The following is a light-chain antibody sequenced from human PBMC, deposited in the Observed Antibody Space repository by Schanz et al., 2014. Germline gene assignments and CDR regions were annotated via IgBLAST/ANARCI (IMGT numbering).Light chain of an antibody. CDR3: RSYAGSSTLI. CDR2: DVS. CDR1: RSDVGGYNY. J-gene: IGLJ2*01. Sequence: QSALTQPASVSGSPGQSITISCTGTRSDVGGYNYVSWYQQHPGKAPKFMIYDVSKRPSGVPDRFSGSKSGNTASLTVSGLQAEDEADYYCRSYAGSSTLIFGGGTKLTVL. V-gene: IGLV2-14*03.